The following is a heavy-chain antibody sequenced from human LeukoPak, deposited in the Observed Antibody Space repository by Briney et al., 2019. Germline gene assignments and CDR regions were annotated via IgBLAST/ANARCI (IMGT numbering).Heavy chain of an antibody. J-gene: IGHJ3*02. CDR1: GFSFSSYS. CDR2: IYSDGSRT. V-gene: IGHV3-74*01. D-gene: IGHD1-26*01. Sequence: GGSLRLSCAASGFSFSSYSLNWVRQGPGKGLVWVSRIYSDGSRTNYADSVKGRFTISGDNAKNTLYLQMNRLRAEDTAVYYCARSGRGGAFDIWGQGTMVTVSS. CDR3: ARSGRGGAFDI.